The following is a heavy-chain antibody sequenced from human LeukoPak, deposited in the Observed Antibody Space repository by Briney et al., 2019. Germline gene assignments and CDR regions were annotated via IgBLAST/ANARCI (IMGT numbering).Heavy chain of an antibody. CDR1: GNTFTSYY. CDR3: ARDQSRGRGYSYGPRFDY. J-gene: IGHJ4*02. D-gene: IGHD5-18*01. V-gene: IGHV1-46*01. CDR2: INPSGGST. Sequence: GASVKVSYKASGNTFTSYYIHWVRQAPGQGLEWMGIINPSGGSTSYAQKFQGRVTMTRDTSTSTVYMELSSLRSEDTAVYYCARDQSRGRGYSYGPRFDYWGQGTLVTVSS.